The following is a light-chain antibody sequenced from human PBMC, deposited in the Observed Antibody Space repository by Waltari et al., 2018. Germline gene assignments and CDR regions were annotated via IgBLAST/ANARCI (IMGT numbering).Light chain of an antibody. J-gene: IGKJ2*01. V-gene: IGKV3-11*01. CDR2: DTS. CDR3: QQRSYWPPYT. CDR1: QSVSSD. Sequence: EIVLTQSPATLSLSPGERATLSCRASQSVSSDLAWYQQKPGQAPRPLIYDTSYRAAGCPARFSCSGYGTDFTLTISSLEPEDFAVYYCQQRSYWPPYTFGQGTKLEI.